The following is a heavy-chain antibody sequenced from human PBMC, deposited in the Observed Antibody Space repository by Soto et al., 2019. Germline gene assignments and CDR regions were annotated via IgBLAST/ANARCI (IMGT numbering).Heavy chain of an antibody. CDR1: GGTFSSYA. Sequence: GASVKVSCKASGGTFSSYAISWVRQAPGQGLEWMGGIIPIFGTANYAQKFQGRVTITADESTSTVYMELSSLRSEDTAVYYCARDGVYDFWGGYYMKDYYYGMDVWGQGTTVTVSS. CDR2: IIPIFGTA. J-gene: IGHJ6*02. CDR3: ARDGVYDFWGGYYMKDYYYGMDV. V-gene: IGHV1-69*13. D-gene: IGHD3-3*01.